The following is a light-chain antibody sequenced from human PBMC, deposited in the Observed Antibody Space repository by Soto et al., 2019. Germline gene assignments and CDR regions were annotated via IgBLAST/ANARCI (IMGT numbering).Light chain of an antibody. V-gene: IGKV3-11*01. CDR2: DAS. J-gene: IGKJ4*01. CDR1: QSVTNY. Sequence: EIFLTQSPDTLSLSPGERATLTCRASQSVTNYIAWYQQRPGQAPRLLIYDASNRATGVPARFSGSRSGTDFTLTISSLEPEDFAVYYCQQYGSSPLTFGGGTKVDIK. CDR3: QQYGSSPLT.